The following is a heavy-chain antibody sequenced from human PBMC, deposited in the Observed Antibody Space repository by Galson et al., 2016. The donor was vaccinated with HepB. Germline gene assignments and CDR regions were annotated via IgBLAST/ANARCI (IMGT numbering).Heavy chain of an antibody. V-gene: IGHV1-69*13. Sequence: SVKVSCKASGGTFSSYAISWVRQAPGHGLEWMGGIMPIFGTANYAQKFQGRVTITADESTSTAYMELSSLISEDTAVYYCASWVYGDYFDYWGQGTLVTVSS. CDR2: IMPIFGTA. D-gene: IGHD4-17*01. J-gene: IGHJ4*02. CDR1: GGTFSSYA. CDR3: ASWVYGDYFDY.